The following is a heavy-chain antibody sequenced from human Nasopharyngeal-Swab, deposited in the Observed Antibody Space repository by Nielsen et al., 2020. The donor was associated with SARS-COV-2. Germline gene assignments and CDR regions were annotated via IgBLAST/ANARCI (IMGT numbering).Heavy chain of an antibody. V-gene: IGHV5-51*01. CDR1: GYSFTSYW. CDR2: TYPGDSDT. J-gene: IGHJ2*01. Sequence: GESLKISCKGSGYSFTSYWIGWVRQMPGKGLEWMGITYPGDSDTRYSPSFQGQVTISADKSISTAYLQWSSLKASDTAMYYCARDLGYSSSWYLGYFDLWGRGTLVTVSS. D-gene: IGHD6-13*01. CDR3: ARDLGYSSSWYLGYFDL.